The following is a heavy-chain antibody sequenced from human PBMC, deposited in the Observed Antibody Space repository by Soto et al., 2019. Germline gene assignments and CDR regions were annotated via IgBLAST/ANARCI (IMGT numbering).Heavy chain of an antibody. V-gene: IGHV3-23*01. Sequence: AGGSLRLSCAASGFTFSYYAMAWVRQAPGKGLEWVSSASASGSGTYYADSVKGRFTISRDNSKNTLFLHMTNLRAGDTALYFCAKGRPGVAAAPDYWGQGTLVTVSS. CDR1: GFTFSYYA. D-gene: IGHD2-21*01. J-gene: IGHJ4*02. CDR3: AKGRPGVAAAPDY. CDR2: ASASGSGT.